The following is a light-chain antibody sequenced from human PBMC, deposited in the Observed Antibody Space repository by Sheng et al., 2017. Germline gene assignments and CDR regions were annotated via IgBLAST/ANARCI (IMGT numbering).Light chain of an antibody. J-gene: IGLJ1*01. V-gene: IGLV2-8*01. Sequence: QSALTQPPSASGSPGQSVTISCTGTSSDVGRYDYVSWYQQHPGKAPKLMIYEVNKRPSGVPDRFFGSKSGNTASLTVSGLQAEDEADYYCSSYAGSNNYVFGTGTKVTVL. CDR3: SSYAGSNNYV. CDR1: SSDVGRYDY. CDR2: EVN.